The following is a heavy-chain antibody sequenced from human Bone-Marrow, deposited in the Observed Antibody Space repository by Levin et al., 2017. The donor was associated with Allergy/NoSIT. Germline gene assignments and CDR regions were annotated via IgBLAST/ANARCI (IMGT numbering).Heavy chain of an antibody. V-gene: IGHV3-21*01. CDR3: ARGIIGDVRVAHKEAFDI. J-gene: IGHJ3*02. CDR2: ISSSGTDM. D-gene: IGHD2/OR15-2a*01. Sequence: PGGSLRLSCTVSGFTFSLYSMNWVRQAPGKGLEWVSSISSSGTDMYNADSVKGRFTISRDNAKNSLNLQMSSLRAEDKAVYYCARGIIGDVRVAHKEAFDIWGQGTMVTVSS. CDR1: GFTFSLYS.